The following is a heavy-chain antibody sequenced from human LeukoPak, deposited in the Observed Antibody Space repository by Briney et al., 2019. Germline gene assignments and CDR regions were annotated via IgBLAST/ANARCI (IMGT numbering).Heavy chain of an antibody. D-gene: IGHD2-15*01. CDR1: GFSLSTSGMC. Sequence: SGPALVKPTQTLTLTCTFSGFSLSTSGMCVSWIRQPPGKALEWLARIDWDDDKYYSTSLKTRLTSSKDTSKNQVVLTMTNMDPVDTATYYCARLVVVAATINFDYWGQGTLVAVSS. V-gene: IGHV2-70*11. J-gene: IGHJ4*02. CDR3: ARLVVVAATINFDY. CDR2: IDWDDDK.